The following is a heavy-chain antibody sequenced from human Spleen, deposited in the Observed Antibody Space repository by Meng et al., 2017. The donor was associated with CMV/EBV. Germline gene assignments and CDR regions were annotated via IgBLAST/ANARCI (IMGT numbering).Heavy chain of an antibody. D-gene: IGHD4-23*01. J-gene: IGHJ4*02. CDR2: MSSSSSHI. Sequence: GGSLRLSCAASGFTFSNYLMHWVRQAPGKGLEWVSSMSSSSSHINYADSVKGRFTISRDNAKNSLYLQMNSLRAEDTAVYYCASTNDYGGYSLNWGQGTLVTVSS. V-gene: IGHV3-21*01. CDR1: GFTFSNYL. CDR3: ASTNDYGGYSLN.